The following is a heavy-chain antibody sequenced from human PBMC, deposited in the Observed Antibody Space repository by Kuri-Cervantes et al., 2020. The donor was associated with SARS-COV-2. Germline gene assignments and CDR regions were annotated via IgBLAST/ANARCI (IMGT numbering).Heavy chain of an antibody. J-gene: IGHJ4*02. CDR3: ARGLGYSYGRRSPQGDF. CDR2: IYTSGST. Sequence: SETLSLTCTVSGGSISSYYWSWIRQPAGKGLEWIGRIYTSGSTNYNPSLKSRVTMSVDTSKIQFSLKLSSVTAADTAVYFCARGLGYSYGRRSPQGDFWGQGILVTVSS. V-gene: IGHV4-4*07. CDR1: GGSISSYY. D-gene: IGHD5-18*01.